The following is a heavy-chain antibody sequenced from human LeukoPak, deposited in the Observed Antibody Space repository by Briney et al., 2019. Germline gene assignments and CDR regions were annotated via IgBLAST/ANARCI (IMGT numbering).Heavy chain of an antibody. D-gene: IGHD2-2*01. Sequence: SETLSLTCAVYGGSFSGYYWSWIRQPPGKGLEWIGEINHSGSTNYNPSLKSRVTISVDTSKNQFSLKLSSVTAADTAVYHCARATDCSSTSCLLPFDYWGQGTLVTVSS. CDR1: GGSFSGYY. V-gene: IGHV4-34*01. CDR3: ARATDCSSTSCLLPFDY. J-gene: IGHJ4*02. CDR2: INHSGST.